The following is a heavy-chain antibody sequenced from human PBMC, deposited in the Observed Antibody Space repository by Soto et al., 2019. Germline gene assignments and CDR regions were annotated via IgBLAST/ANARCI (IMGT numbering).Heavy chain of an antibody. J-gene: IGHJ4*02. Sequence: ASVKVSCKTSGYTFSRIGISWVRQAPGQGLEWMGWISPHKDNTYYAQRLQGRVTMTTDTSTSTAYMELRSLRSDDTAVYFCARDLDGSGSYYTKYWGQGTLVTVSS. D-gene: IGHD3-10*01. V-gene: IGHV1-18*01. CDR1: GYTFSRIG. CDR3: ARDLDGSGSYYTKY. CDR2: ISPHKDNT.